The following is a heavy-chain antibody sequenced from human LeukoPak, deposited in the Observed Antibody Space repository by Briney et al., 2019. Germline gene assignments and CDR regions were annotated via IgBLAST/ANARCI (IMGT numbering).Heavy chain of an antibody. V-gene: IGHV1-69*13. CDR2: IIPIYGTA. Sequence: GASVKVSCKASGGTFRRYAISWVRQAPGQGLEWMGGIIPIYGTAYYAQKFQGRVTLTADEFTNTAYMELSSLRSEDTAVYYCARSYGDYVMYWFDPWGQGTLVTVSS. CDR1: GGTFRRYA. D-gene: IGHD4-17*01. CDR3: ARSYGDYVMYWFDP. J-gene: IGHJ5*02.